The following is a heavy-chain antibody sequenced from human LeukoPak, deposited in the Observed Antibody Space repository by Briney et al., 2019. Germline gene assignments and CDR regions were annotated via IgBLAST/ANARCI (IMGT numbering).Heavy chain of an antibody. CDR1: GFTFDDSS. Sequence: GGSLRLSCAASGFTFDDSSMHWVRQGPGRGLEWVSLITWSGEKTYYADSVKGRFTISRDNSKDSLYLQMNSLRTEDTALYHCASEVGYKSLGYLGQGTLVTVSS. J-gene: IGHJ4*02. CDR3: ASEVGYKSLGY. D-gene: IGHD3-16*01. V-gene: IGHV3-43*01. CDR2: ITWSGEKT.